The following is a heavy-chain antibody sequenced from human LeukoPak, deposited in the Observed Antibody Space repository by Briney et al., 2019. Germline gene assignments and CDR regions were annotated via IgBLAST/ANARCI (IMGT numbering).Heavy chain of an antibody. V-gene: IGHV2-5*01. D-gene: IGHD1-26*01. CDR2: IYWNADK. Sequence: SGPTLVKPTQTLTLTCTFSGFSLSTSGVGVGWIRQPPGKALEWLALIYWNADKRYSPSLKSRLTITKDTSKNQVVLTMTNMDPVDTATYYCAHRRPGTYVLDYWGQGTLVTVSS. J-gene: IGHJ4*02. CDR1: GFSLSTSGVG. CDR3: AHRRPGTYVLDY.